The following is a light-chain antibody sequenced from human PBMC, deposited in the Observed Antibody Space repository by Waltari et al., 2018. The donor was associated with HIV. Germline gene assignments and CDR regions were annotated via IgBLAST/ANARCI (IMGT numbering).Light chain of an antibody. V-gene: IGKV3-20*01. CDR3: QQYYRSPLT. CDR1: QCVSCNS. Sequence: EIVFSQSPGALPLSQGERSTLSCRASQCVSCNSLAWYQYKPGQAPRLLIYDASMRATGIPDRFSGGGSGTDFTLTISRLEPEDFAVYYCQQYYRSPLTFGGGTKVEIK. J-gene: IGKJ4*01. CDR2: DAS.